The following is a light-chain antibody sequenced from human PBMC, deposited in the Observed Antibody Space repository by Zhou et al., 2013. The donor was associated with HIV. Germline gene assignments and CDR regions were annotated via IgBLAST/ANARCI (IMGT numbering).Light chain of an antibody. J-gene: IGKJ3*01. V-gene: IGKV3-15*01. Sequence: EIVMTQSPATLSVSPGERATLSCRASQSVSSNVAWYQQKPGQAPRLLIYAASTRATGIPATFSGSGSGTDFTLTISNVETEDFAVYYCQQYANPLFTFGPGTKLDVK. CDR2: AAS. CDR3: QQYANPLFT. CDR1: QSVSSN.